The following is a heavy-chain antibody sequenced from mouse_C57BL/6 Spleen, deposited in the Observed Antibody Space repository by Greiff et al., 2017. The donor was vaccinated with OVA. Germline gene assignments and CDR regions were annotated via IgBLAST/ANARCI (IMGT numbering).Heavy chain of an antibody. D-gene: IGHD2-4*01. J-gene: IGHJ3*01. CDR3: ARSVYDYDGFAY. V-gene: IGHV1-82*01. CDR1: GYAFSSSW. CDR2: IYPGDGDT. Sequence: QVQLQQSGPELVKPGASVKISCKASGYAFSSSWMNWVKQRPGQGLEWIGRIYPGDGDTNYNGKFKGKATLTADKSSSTAYMQLSSLTSEDSAVYFCARSVYDYDGFAYWGQGTLVTVSA.